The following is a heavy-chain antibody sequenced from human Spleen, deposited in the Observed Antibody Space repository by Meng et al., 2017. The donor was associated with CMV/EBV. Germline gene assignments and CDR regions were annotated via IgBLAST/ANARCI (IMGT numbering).Heavy chain of an antibody. J-gene: IGHJ4*02. Sequence: GESLKNSCAASGFTFSSYRMNWVRQAPGKGLEWVSSISSSSSYIYYADTVKGRFTISRDNAKNSLYMQMNTLRAEDTAVYYCARAIFTGIVGAIPPPFDYWGQGTLVTVSS. V-gene: IGHV3-21*01. CDR2: ISSSSSYI. CDR1: GFTFSSYR. D-gene: IGHD1-26*01. CDR3: ARAIFTGIVGAIPPPFDY.